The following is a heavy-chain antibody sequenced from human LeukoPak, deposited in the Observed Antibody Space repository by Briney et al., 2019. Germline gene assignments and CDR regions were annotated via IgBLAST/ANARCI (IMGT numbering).Heavy chain of an antibody. CDR2: ISTYNGSA. D-gene: IGHD6-13*01. CDR3: ARDVDYNSSWFFWFNP. J-gene: IGHJ5*02. Sequence: GXSVKVSCKASGYNFKSQGISWVRQAPGQGLEWMGWISTYNGSATYAQKFEGRVTMTRDTSTSTAYMELRSLRSDDTAVYYCARDVDYNSSWFFWFNPWGQGTLVTVSS. V-gene: IGHV1-18*01. CDR1: GYNFKSQG.